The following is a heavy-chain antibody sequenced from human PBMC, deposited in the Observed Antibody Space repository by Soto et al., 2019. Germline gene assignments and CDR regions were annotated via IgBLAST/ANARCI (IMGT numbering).Heavy chain of an antibody. Sequence: GGSLRLSCAASGFTFGDYYMSWIRQAPGKGLEWVSYISSSSSYTNYADSVKGRFTISRDNAKNSLYLQMNSLRAEDTAVYYCARVPYSGYDFQLDYWGQGTLVTVSS. V-gene: IGHV3-11*05. CDR3: ARVPYSGYDFQLDY. J-gene: IGHJ4*02. CDR2: ISSSSSYT. D-gene: IGHD5-12*01. CDR1: GFTFGDYY.